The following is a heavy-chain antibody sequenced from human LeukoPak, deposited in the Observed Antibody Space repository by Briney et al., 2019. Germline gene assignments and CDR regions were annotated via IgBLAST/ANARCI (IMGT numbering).Heavy chain of an antibody. J-gene: IGHJ6*03. CDR1: GGSFSGYY. D-gene: IGHD3-10*01. CDR2: INHSGST. Sequence: SETLSLTCAVYGGSFSGYYWSWIRQPPGKGLEWIGEINHSGSTNYNPSLKSRVTISVDTSKNQFSLKLSSVTAADTAVYYCARSLRYYMDVWGKGTTVTISS. V-gene: IGHV4-34*01. CDR3: ARSLRYYMDV.